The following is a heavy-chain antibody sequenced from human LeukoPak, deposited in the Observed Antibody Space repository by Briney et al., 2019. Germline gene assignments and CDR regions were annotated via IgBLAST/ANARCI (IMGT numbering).Heavy chain of an antibody. V-gene: IGHV3-53*01. D-gene: IGHD3-3*01. CDR2: TYSGGST. J-gene: IGHJ4*02. Sequence: GGSLRLSCAASGFTVSSNYMSWVRQAPGKGLEWVSVTYSGGSTYYADSVKGRFTISRDNSKNTLYLQMNSLRAEDTAVYYCARGEPPVMSYLNYDFWSGGDYYFDYWGQGTLVTVSS. CDR1: GFTVSSNY. CDR3: ARGEPPVMSYLNYDFWSGGDYYFDY.